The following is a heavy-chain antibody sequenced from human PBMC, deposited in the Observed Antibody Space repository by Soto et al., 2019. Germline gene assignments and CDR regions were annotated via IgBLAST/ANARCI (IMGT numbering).Heavy chain of an antibody. J-gene: IGHJ1*01. D-gene: IGHD6-13*01. CDR2: IYPSGST. CDR3: ARGGSSSWLRIFHH. CDR1: GVSISTSNW. Sequence: QVQLQESGPGLVKPSGTLSLTCAVSGVSISTSNWWSWVRQPPGKGLEWIGEIYPSGSTKYNPSHKSRVTISLDKSKNQFSLNLNSVTAADTAVYYCARGGSSSWLRIFHHWGQGTLVTVSS. V-gene: IGHV4-4*02.